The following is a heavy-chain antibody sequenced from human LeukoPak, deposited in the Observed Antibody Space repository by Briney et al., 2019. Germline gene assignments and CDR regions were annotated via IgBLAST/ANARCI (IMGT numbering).Heavy chain of an antibody. Sequence: GGSLRLSCVASGFSLSRYWMSWVRQAPGKGLEWVANIGKDGSGNHYVDSVEGRFTIPRDNAKNALYLQMNSLRADDTAVYYCARDLHYDATDQWGQGTLVTVS. V-gene: IGHV3-7*01. J-gene: IGHJ5*02. D-gene: IGHD5-12*01. CDR2: IGKDGSGN. CDR3: ARDLHYDATDQ. CDR1: GFSLSRYW.